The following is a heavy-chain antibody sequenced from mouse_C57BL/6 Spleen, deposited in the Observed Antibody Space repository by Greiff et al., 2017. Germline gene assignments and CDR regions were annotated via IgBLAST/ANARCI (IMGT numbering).Heavy chain of an antibody. Sequence: VQLQQSGPELVKPGASVKISCKASGYAFSSSWMNWVKQRPGKGLEWIGRIYPGDGDTNYNGKFKGKDTLTADNSSSTAYMQLSSLTSEDSAVYFCSRSLADYSNYSGSYAMDYWGQGTSVTVSA. D-gene: IGHD2-5*01. V-gene: IGHV1-82*01. J-gene: IGHJ4*01. CDR2: IYPGDGDT. CDR3: SRSLADYSNYSGSYAMDY. CDR1: GYAFSSSW.